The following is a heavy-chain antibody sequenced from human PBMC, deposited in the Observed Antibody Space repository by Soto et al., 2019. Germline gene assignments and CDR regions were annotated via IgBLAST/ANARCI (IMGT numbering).Heavy chain of an antibody. V-gene: IGHV1-2*02. D-gene: IGHD2-15*01. J-gene: IGHJ5*02. Sequence: ASVKVSCKASGYTFTGYYMHWVRQAPGQGLEWMGWINPNSGGTNYAQKFQGRVTMTRDTSISTAYMELSRLRSDDTAVYYCARATCGGSCYWFDPWGQGTLVTSPQ. CDR3: ARATCGGSCYWFDP. CDR1: GYTFTGYY. CDR2: INPNSGGT.